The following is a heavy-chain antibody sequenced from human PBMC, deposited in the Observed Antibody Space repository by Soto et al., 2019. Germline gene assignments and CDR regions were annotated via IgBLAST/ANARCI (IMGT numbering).Heavy chain of an antibody. Sequence: GASVKVSCKASGGTFSSYAISWVRQAPGQGLEWMGGIIPIFGTANYAQKFQGRVTITADESTSTAYMELSSLRSEDTAVYYCANVNDSYSDYWGQGTLVTVSS. CDR1: GGTFSSYA. D-gene: IGHD1-1*01. V-gene: IGHV1-69*13. CDR2: IIPIFGTA. J-gene: IGHJ4*02. CDR3: ANVNDSYSDY.